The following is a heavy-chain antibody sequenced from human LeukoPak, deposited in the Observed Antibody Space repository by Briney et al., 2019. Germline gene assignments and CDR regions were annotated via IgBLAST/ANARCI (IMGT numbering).Heavy chain of an antibody. V-gene: IGHV3-7*01. CDR3: ARGQFWFDY. D-gene: IGHD4-11*01. CDR2: IKRDGSEK. J-gene: IGHJ4*02. CDR1: GFTFSGNW. Sequence: GGSLRLSCAASGFTFSGNWMTWVRQAPGKGLEWGASIKRDGSEKYYVDSVKGRFSISRDNAKNSLYLQMNSLTAEDTALYFCARGQFWFDYWGQGTQVTVS.